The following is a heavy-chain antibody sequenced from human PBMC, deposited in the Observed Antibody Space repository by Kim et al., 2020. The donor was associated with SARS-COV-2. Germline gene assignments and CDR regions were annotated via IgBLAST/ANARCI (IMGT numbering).Heavy chain of an antibody. D-gene: IGHD3-10*01. Sequence: SVKVSCKASGGTFSSYTISWVRQAPGQGLEWMGRIIPILGIANYAQKFQGRVTITADKSTSTAYMELSSLRSEDTAVYYCAIGSGSYYTENWFDPWGQGTLVTVSS. V-gene: IGHV1-69*02. CDR3: AIGSGSYYTENWFDP. CDR1: GGTFSSYT. J-gene: IGHJ5*02. CDR2: IIPILGIA.